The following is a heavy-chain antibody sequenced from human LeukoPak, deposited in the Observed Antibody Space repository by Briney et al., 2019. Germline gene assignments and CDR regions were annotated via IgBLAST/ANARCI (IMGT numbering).Heavy chain of an antibody. CDR1: GYTFTSYD. V-gene: IGHV1-8*01. Sequence: ASVKVSCKASGYTFTSYDINWVRQATGQGLEWMGWMNPNSGNTGYAQKFQGRVTMTRNTSISTAYMELSSLRSEDTAVYYCARARPSMVRGVKNFYFYYMDAWGKGTTVTISS. J-gene: IGHJ6*03. D-gene: IGHD3-10*01. CDR2: MNPNSGNT. CDR3: ARARPSMVRGVKNFYFYYMDA.